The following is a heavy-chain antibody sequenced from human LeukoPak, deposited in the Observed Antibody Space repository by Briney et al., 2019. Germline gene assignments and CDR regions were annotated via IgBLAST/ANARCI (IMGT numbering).Heavy chain of an antibody. CDR1: GYTLTELS. D-gene: IGHD3-22*01. CDR2: FDPEDGET. Sequence: GASVKVSCKVSGYTLTELSMHWVRQAPGKGLEWMGGFDPEDGETIYAQKFQGRVTMTEDTSTDTAYMELSSLRSEDTAVYYCATDIRVPYYDSSGYSYPDYWGQGTLVTVSS. J-gene: IGHJ4*02. CDR3: ATDIRVPYYDSSGYSYPDY. V-gene: IGHV1-24*01.